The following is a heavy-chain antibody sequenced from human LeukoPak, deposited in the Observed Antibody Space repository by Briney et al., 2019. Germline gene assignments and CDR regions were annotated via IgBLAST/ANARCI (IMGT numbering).Heavy chain of an antibody. CDR3: ARVGSDFWSGYHFDY. CDR2: ISSSSSYI. V-gene: IGHV3-21*01. Sequence: GGSLRLSCAASRFTFSSYSMNWVRQAPGKGLEWVSSISSSSSYIYYADSVKGRFTISRDNAKNSLYLQMNCLRAEDTAVYYCARVGSDFWSGYHFDYWGQGTLVTVSS. J-gene: IGHJ4*02. D-gene: IGHD3-3*01. CDR1: RFTFSSYS.